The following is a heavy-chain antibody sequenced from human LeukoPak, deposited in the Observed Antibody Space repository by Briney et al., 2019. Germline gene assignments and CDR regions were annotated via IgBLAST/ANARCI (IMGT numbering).Heavy chain of an antibody. Sequence: SETLSLTCIVSGVSITSGAYFWGWLRQPPGKGLDWIASDLYGRNTYYNPSLKSRVTTSLDESKNQSSLKLNSVTVADMAVYYCVTGSVITSWAAFNIWGQGTVVTVSS. D-gene: IGHD3-16*01. J-gene: IGHJ3*02. CDR2: DLYGRNT. CDR1: GVSITSGAYF. CDR3: VTGSVITSWAAFNI. V-gene: IGHV4-39*07.